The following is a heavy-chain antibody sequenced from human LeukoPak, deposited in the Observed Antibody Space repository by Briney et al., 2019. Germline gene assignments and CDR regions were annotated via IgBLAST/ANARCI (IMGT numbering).Heavy chain of an antibody. CDR1: GYTFTGYY. CDR2: INPNSGGT. CDR3: ARELRLDWEQQLVGPNYFDY. V-gene: IGHV1-2*02. Sequence: GASVKVSCKASGYTFTGYYMHWVRQAPGQGLEWMGWINPNSGGTNYAQKFQGRVTMTRDTSISTAYMELSRLRSDDTAVYYCARELRLDWEQQLVGPNYFDYWGQGTLVTVSS. J-gene: IGHJ4*02. D-gene: IGHD6-13*01.